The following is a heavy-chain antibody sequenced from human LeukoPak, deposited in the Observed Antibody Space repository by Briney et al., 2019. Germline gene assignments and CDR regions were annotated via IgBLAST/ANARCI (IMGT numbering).Heavy chain of an antibody. V-gene: IGHV4-4*07. CDR1: GGSISSYY. Sequence: SETLSLTCTVSGGSISSYYWSWIRQPAGKGLEWIGRIYTSGSTNYNPSLKSRVTMSVDTSKNQFSLKLSSVTAADTAVYFCARLLSCGSDCYYFRHWGQGTLVSVSS. J-gene: IGHJ1*01. CDR2: IYTSGST. D-gene: IGHD2-21*01. CDR3: ARLLSCGSDCYYFRH.